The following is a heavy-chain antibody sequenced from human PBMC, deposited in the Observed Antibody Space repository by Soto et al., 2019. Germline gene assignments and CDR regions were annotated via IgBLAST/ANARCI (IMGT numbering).Heavy chain of an antibody. D-gene: IGHD2-2*01. J-gene: IGHJ6*02. CDR1: GFTFSSYA. V-gene: IGHV3-23*01. Sequence: PGGSLRLSCAASGFTFSSYAMSWVCQAPGKGLEWVSAISGSGGSTYYADSVKGRFTISRDNSKNTLYLQMNSLRAEDTAVYYCAKDPAATLDYYYGMDVWGQGTTVTVSS. CDR3: AKDPAATLDYYYGMDV. CDR2: ISGSGGST.